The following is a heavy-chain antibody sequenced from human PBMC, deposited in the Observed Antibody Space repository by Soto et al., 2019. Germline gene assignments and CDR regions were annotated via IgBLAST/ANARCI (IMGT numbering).Heavy chain of an antibody. D-gene: IGHD6-13*01. CDR3: AREGIAAALDY. Sequence: PGGSLTLSCAASGFTFSSYSMNWVRQAPGKGLEWVSSISSSSSYIYYADSVKGRFTISRDNAKNSLYLQVNSLRAEDTAVYYCAREGIAAALDYWGQGTLVTVSS. CDR1: GFTFSSYS. V-gene: IGHV3-21*01. CDR2: ISSSSSYI. J-gene: IGHJ4*02.